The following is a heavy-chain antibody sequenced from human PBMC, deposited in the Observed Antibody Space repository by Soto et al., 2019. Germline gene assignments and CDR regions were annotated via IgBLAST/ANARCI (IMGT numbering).Heavy chain of an antibody. D-gene: IGHD6-19*01. Sequence: PSETLSLTCTVSGGSISSSSYYWGWIRQPPGKGLEWIGSIYYSGSIYYNPSLKSRVTISVDTSKNQFSLKLSSVTAADTAVYYCARSYSSGWYLAEYFQHWGQGTLVTVSS. CDR3: ARSYSSGWYLAEYFQH. CDR2: IYYSGSI. V-gene: IGHV4-39*01. J-gene: IGHJ1*01. CDR1: GGSISSSSYY.